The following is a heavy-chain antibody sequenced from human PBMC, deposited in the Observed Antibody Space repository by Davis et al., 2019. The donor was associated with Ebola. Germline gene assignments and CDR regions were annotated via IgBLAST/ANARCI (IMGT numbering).Heavy chain of an antibody. CDR2: INPNSGGT. CDR3: AISLRFSDAFDI. J-gene: IGHJ3*02. Sequence: ASVKVSCKASGYTFTGYYMHWVRQAPGQGLEWMGWINPNSGGTNYAQKFQGRVTMTRDTSISTAYMELSSLRSEDTAVYYCAISLRFSDAFDIWGQGTMVTVSS. V-gene: IGHV1-2*02. D-gene: IGHD4-17*01. CDR1: GYTFTGYY.